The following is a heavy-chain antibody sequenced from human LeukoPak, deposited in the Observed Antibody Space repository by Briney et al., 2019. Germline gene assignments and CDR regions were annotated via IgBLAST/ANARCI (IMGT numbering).Heavy chain of an antibody. CDR3: ARLPLAASRGYYMDV. V-gene: IGHV4-38-2*01. D-gene: IGHD2-15*01. CDR1: GYSISSGYY. J-gene: IGHJ6*03. Sequence: SETLSLTCAVSGYSISSGYYWGWIRQPPGKGLEWIGSIYHSGSTYYNPSLKSRVTISVDTSKNQFSLKLSSVTAADTAVYYCARLPLAASRGYYMDVRGKGTTVTVSS. CDR2: IYHSGST.